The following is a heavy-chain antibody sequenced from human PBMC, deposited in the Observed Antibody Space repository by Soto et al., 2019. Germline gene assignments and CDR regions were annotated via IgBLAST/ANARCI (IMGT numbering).Heavy chain of an antibody. V-gene: IGHV3-53*01. CDR1: GFSVSNNY. J-gene: IGHJ4*01. CDR2: IYSGGTT. Sequence: GGSLRLSCAASGFSVSNNYMSWVRQAPGKGLEWVSLIYSGGTTHYADSVKGRFTISRDSSNNTLHLQMNSLRVEDTALYYCTRDPPAAHQWGPGTLVTVSS. D-gene: IGHD2-2*01. CDR3: TRDPPAAHQ.